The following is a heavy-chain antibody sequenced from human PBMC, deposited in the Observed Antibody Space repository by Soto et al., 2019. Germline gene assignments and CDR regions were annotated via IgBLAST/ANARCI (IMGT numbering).Heavy chain of an antibody. V-gene: IGHV3-49*03. CDR3: TRAREHGYYDFWSGYLGYGMDV. D-gene: IGHD3-3*01. CDR2: IRSKAYGGTT. J-gene: IGHJ6*02. Sequence: GGSLRLSCTASGFTFGDYAMSWFRQAPGKGLEWVGFIRSKAYGGTTEYAASVKGRFTISRDDSKSIAYLQMNSLKTEYTVVYYCTRAREHGYYDFWSGYLGYGMDVWGQGTTVTVSS. CDR1: GFTFGDYA.